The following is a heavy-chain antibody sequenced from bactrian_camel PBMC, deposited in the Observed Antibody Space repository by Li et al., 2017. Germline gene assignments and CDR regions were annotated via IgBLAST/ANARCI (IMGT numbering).Heavy chain of an antibody. D-gene: IGHD6*01. Sequence: HVQLVESGGGSVQPGGSLTLSCVVSGSTTSLNCMGWFRQPTGKEHEGVASIDLFHGATNYADFVKGRFTISQDNAKNTLYLQMDNLKPEDTAMYYCAARFSGGGCTVVGLTPFESNYWGQGTQVTVS. CDR3: AARFSGGGCTVVGLTPFESNY. V-gene: IGHV3S54*01. CDR1: GSTTSLNC. J-gene: IGHJ4*01. CDR2: IDLFHGAT.